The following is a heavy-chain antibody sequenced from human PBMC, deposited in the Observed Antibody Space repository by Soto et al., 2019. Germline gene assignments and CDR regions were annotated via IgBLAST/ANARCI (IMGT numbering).Heavy chain of an antibody. J-gene: IGHJ4*02. CDR1: GGSISSGGYS. Sequence: QLQLQESGSGLVKPSQTLSLTCAVSGGSISSGGYSWSWIRQPPGKGLEWIGYIYHSGSTYYNPSLKSRVTISVDRSKNQFSLKLSSVTAADTAVYYCARWNTGTPNSSGYLSFDYWGQGTLVTVSS. D-gene: IGHD3-22*01. CDR3: ARWNTGTPNSSGYLSFDY. V-gene: IGHV4-30-2*01. CDR2: IYHSGST.